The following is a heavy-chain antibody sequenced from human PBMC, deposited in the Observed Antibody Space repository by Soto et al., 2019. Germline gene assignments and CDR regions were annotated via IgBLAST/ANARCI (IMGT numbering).Heavy chain of an antibody. CDR1: GFTFSSYA. J-gene: IGHJ4*02. D-gene: IGHD3-22*01. Sequence: PGGSLRLSCAASGFTFSSYAMSWVRQAPGKGLEWVSAISGSGGSTYYADSVKGRFTISRDNSKNALYLQMNSLRAEDTAVYYCVQYYYDSSGYPSGLDYWGQGTLVTVS. CDR3: VQYYYDSSGYPSGLDY. CDR2: ISGSGGST. V-gene: IGHV3-23*01.